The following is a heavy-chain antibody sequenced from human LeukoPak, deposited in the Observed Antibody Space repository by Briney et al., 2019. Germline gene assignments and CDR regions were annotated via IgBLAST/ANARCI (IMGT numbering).Heavy chain of an antibody. V-gene: IGHV3-23*01. CDR1: GFTFSSYA. CDR3: ARDFYYYDSSGPYYFDY. Sequence: PGGSLRLSCAASGFTFSSYAMSWVRQAPGKGLEWVSAISGSGGSTYYADSVKGRFTISRDNSKNTLYLQMNSLRAEDTAVYYCARDFYYYDSSGPYYFDYWGQGALVTVSS. D-gene: IGHD3-22*01. J-gene: IGHJ4*02. CDR2: ISGSGGST.